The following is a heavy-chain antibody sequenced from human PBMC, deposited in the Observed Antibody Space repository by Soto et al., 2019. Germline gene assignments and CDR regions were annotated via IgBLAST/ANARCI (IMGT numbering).Heavy chain of an antibody. V-gene: IGHV3-30-3*01. CDR3: ARESGGSCLDY. Sequence: GGPLRLSCAASGFTFSGYPMHWVRQAPGKGLEWVAVIPYDGSNKYYADSVKGRFTISRDNSKNTLYLQMNSLRAEDTAVYYCARESGGSCLDYWGQGTLVTVSS. CDR1: GFTFSGYP. CDR2: IPYDGSNK. D-gene: IGHD2-15*01. J-gene: IGHJ4*02.